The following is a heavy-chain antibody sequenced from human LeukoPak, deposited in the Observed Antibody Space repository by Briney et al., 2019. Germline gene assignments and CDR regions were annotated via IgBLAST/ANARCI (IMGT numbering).Heavy chain of an antibody. V-gene: IGHV4-39*07. CDR3: ARVEGDSSGWYWFDP. CDR2: IFYSGST. Sequence: SETLSLTCTVSGGSISTSNYYWGWIRQPPGKGLEWIGSIFYSGSTYYNPSLKSRVTISLDTSRNQFSLNLTSVTAADTAVYYCARVEGDSSGWYWFDPWGQGTLITVSS. J-gene: IGHJ5*02. CDR1: GGSISTSNYY. D-gene: IGHD6-19*01.